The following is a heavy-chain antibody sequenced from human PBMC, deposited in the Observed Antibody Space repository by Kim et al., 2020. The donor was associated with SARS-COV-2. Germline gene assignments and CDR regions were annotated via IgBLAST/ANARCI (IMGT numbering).Heavy chain of an antibody. CDR1: GFTFSSYA. D-gene: IGHD5-18*01. CDR3: AKDPTGYSYGSSYFDY. J-gene: IGHJ4*02. V-gene: IGHV3-23*01. Sequence: GGSLRLSCAASGFTFSSYAMSLVRQAPGKGLEWGAGITGSSEMTNYEDAEKGRFTISRDNSKNTLYLQMNSLRAEDTAVYYCAKDPTGYSYGSSYFDYWGQGTLVTVSS. CDR2: ITGSSEMT.